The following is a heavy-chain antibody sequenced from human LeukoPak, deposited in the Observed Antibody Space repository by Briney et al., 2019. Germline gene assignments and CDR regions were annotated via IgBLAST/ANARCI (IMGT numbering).Heavy chain of an antibody. CDR2: ISGSGGST. D-gene: IGHD6-13*01. CDR1: GFTFSSYD. CDR3: ARAGYSSSWYSRYFDL. J-gene: IGHJ2*01. V-gene: IGHV3-23*01. Sequence: PGGTLRLSCAASGFTFSSYDMSWVRQAPGKGLEWVSTISGSGGSTYYADSVKGRFTISRDNSKNTLYLQMNSLRVGDTAVYYCARAGYSSSWYSRYFDLWGRGTLVTVSS.